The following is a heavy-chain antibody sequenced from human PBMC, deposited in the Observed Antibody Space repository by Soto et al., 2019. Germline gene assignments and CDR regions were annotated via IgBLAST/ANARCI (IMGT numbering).Heavy chain of an antibody. V-gene: IGHV3-21*01. J-gene: IGHJ4*02. CDR3: ARDSPVGFDY. Sequence: GGSLRLSCAASGFTFSSYSMSWVRQAPGKGLEWVSSISSTGNYINYADSVKGRFTISRDNAKSSVHLQMNSLRAGDTAVYYCARDSPVGFDYWGQGALVTVSS. CDR1: GFTFSSYS. CDR2: ISSTGNYI.